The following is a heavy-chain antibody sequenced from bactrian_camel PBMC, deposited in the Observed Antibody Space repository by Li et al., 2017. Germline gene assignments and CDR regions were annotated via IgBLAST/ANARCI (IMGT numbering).Heavy chain of an antibody. Sequence: HVQLVESGGGSVQAGGSLTLSCTVSGTTGRNNFMAWFRQPPGKEREGVAAMYTGFGGGNIYYADSVQDRFTISRDHARNTVYLQIRNLKPEDTAMYYCAAVESSSGSRCYPNWKADYGYWGHGTQVTVS. D-gene: IGHD3*01. CDR1: GTTGRNNF. CDR2: MYTGFGGGNI. V-gene: IGHV3S54*01. J-gene: IGHJ6*01. CDR3: AAVESSSGSRCYPNWKADYGY.